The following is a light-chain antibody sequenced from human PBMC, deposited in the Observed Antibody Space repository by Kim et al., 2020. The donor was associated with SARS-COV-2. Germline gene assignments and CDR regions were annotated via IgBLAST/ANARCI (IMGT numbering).Light chain of an antibody. V-gene: IGLV2-14*03. CDR3: SLYTSSSTYV. CDR1: SSDVGGYNF. Sequence: GQSITLSCTGTSSDVGGYNFVSWYQQHPGKAPKLMIYDVSNRPSGVSNRFSGSKSANTASLTISGLQAEDEAEYYCSLYTSSSTYVFGTGTKVTVL. CDR2: DVS. J-gene: IGLJ1*01.